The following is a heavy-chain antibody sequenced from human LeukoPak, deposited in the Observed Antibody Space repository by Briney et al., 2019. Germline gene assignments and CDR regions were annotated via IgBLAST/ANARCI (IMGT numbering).Heavy chain of an antibody. CDR3: AREAGSDYGESFDY. D-gene: IGHD4-17*01. CDR1: GFTFSSYW. J-gene: IGHJ4*02. V-gene: IGHV3-74*01. CDR2: INSDGSST. Sequence: PGGSLRLSCAASGFTFSSYWMHWVRQAPGKGLVWVSRINSDGSSTSYPDSVKGRFTISRDNAKNSLYLQMNSLRAEDTAVYYCAREAGSDYGESFDYWGQGTLVTVSS.